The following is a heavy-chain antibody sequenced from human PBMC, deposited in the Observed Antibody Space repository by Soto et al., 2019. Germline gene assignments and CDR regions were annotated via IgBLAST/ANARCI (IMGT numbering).Heavy chain of an antibody. D-gene: IGHD2-15*01. J-gene: IGHJ6*02. CDR2: INTYNGNT. Sequence: QVQLVQSGAEVKNPGASVKVSCKASGYTFTRYGIGWARQAPGQGLEWMGWINTYNGNTNYAQNVQGKVTPTPHTTTKSTNMGLRSLRSNQPAQYYCAMVEVYVTPSPQDGWGQGTTVIVSS. CDR3: AMVEVYVTPSPQDG. CDR1: GYTFTRYG. V-gene: IGHV1-18*01.